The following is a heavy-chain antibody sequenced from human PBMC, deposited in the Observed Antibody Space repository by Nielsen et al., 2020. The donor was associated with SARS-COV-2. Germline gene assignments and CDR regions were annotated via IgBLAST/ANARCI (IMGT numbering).Heavy chain of an antibody. CDR1: GFTFSSYG. J-gene: IGHJ3*02. V-gene: IGHV3-33*01. Sequence: GGSLTLSCAASGFTFSSYGMHCVRQAPGKGLEWVAVIWYDGSNKYYADSVKGRFTISRDNSKNTLYLQMNSLRAEDTAVYYCARGYYDILYAFDIWGQGTMVTVSS. CDR3: ARGYYDILYAFDI. D-gene: IGHD3-9*01. CDR2: IWYDGSNK.